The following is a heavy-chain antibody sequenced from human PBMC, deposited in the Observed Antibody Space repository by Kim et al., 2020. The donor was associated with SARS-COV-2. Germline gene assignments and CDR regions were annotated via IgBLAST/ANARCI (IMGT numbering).Heavy chain of an antibody. Sequence: DSVKGRFTVSRDNSKNTGYLQMNSLRVDDTAVYYCAKERRASSSPDQFDYWGQGTLVTVSS. D-gene: IGHD6-6*01. V-gene: IGHV3-23*01. J-gene: IGHJ4*02. CDR3: AKERRASSSPDQFDY.